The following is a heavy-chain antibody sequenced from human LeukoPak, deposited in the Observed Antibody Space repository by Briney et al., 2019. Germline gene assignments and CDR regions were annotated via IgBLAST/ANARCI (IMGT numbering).Heavy chain of an antibody. Sequence: GASVKVSCKASGYTFTSYYMHWVRQAPGQGLEWMGIINPSGGSTSYAQKFQGRVTMTRDTSTSTVYMELSSLRSEDTAVYYCARDERYFDWLAIPYYYYGMDVWGQGTTVTVSS. CDR2: INPSGGST. CDR3: ARDERYFDWLAIPYYYYGMDV. CDR1: GYTFTSYY. V-gene: IGHV1-46*01. D-gene: IGHD3-9*01. J-gene: IGHJ6*02.